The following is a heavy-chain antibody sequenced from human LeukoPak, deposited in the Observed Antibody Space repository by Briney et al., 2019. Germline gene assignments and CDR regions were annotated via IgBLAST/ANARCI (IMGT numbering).Heavy chain of an antibody. CDR2: INTDGTVT. D-gene: IGHD6-19*01. Sequence: GGSLRLSSAASGFTFSKYWMLWVRQAPGKGLESVSRINTDGTVTTYADSVKGRFTVSRDNADNTMFLQMNSVRDEDTAVYYCATKQWMAPPLDYWSQGTPVTVSS. CDR3: ATKQWMAPPLDY. V-gene: IGHV3-74*01. J-gene: IGHJ4*02. CDR1: GFTFSKYW.